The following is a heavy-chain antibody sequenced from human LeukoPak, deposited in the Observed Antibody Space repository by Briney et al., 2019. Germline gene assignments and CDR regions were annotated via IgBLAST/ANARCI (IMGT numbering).Heavy chain of an antibody. D-gene: IGHD1-1*01. V-gene: IGHV3-21*01. CDR3: ARAGYGFYYYYMDV. CDR2: ISSSSSYI. J-gene: IGHJ6*03. Sequence: PGGSLRLSCAASGFTFSSYSMNWVRQAPGKGLEGVSSISSSSSYIYYADSVKGRFTISRDNAKNSLYLQMNSLRAEDTAVYYCARAGYGFYYYYMDVWGKGTTVAVSS. CDR1: GFTFSSYS.